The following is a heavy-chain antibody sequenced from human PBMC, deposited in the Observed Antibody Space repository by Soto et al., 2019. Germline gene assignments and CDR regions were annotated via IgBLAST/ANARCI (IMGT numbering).Heavy chain of an antibody. J-gene: IGHJ4*02. Sequence: QVQLVQSGAEVKKPGSSVKVSCKASGGTFSSYAISWVRQAPGQGLEWMGGIIPIFGTANYAQKFQGRVTITADESTSTAYMELSSLRSEDTAVYDCARDGKVDGYNQAYYFDYWGQGTLVTVSS. D-gene: IGHD5-12*01. CDR2: IIPIFGTA. CDR3: ARDGKVDGYNQAYYFDY. V-gene: IGHV1-69*01. CDR1: GGTFSSYA.